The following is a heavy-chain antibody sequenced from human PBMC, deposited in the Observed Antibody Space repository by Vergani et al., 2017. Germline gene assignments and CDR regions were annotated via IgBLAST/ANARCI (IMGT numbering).Heavy chain of an antibody. CDR2: ISSSSSYI. CDR1: GFTFSSYS. J-gene: IGHJ4*02. CDR3: ARDSSITIFGAAPGH. V-gene: IGHV3-21*01. D-gene: IGHD3-3*01. Sequence: EVQLVESGGGLVKPGGSLRLSCAASGFTFSSYSMNWVRQAPGKGLEWVSSISSSSSYIYYADSVKGRFTISRDNAKNSLYLQMNSLRAEDTAVYYCARDSSITIFGAAPGHWGQGTLVTVSS.